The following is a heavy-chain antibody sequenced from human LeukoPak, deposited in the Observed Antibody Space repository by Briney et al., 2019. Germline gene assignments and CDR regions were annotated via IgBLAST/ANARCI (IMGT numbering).Heavy chain of an antibody. Sequence: SVKVSCKASGGTFSSYAISWVRQAPGQGLEWMGGISPIFGTANYAQKFQGRVTITADESTSTAYMELSSLRSEDTAVYYCAREYRRRWVQLGDCDAFDIWGQGTMVTVS. D-gene: IGHD3-16*01. CDR2: ISPIFGTA. V-gene: IGHV1-69*13. CDR3: AREYRRRWVQLGDCDAFDI. CDR1: GGTFSSYA. J-gene: IGHJ3*02.